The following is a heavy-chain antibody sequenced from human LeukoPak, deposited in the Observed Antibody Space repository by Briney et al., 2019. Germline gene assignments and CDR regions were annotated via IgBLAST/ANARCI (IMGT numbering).Heavy chain of an antibody. CDR2: ISSRGTIT. V-gene: IGHV3-48*04. D-gene: IGHD3-22*01. Sequence: GGSLRLSCAASGFTFSSYAMSWVRQAPGKGLEWVSHISSRGTITYYADSVKGRFTISRDNAKNSLCLQMNSLRAEDTAVYYCARTAYYYDSSGYDDAFDIWGQGTMVTVSS. CDR1: GFTFSSYA. CDR3: ARTAYYYDSSGYDDAFDI. J-gene: IGHJ3*02.